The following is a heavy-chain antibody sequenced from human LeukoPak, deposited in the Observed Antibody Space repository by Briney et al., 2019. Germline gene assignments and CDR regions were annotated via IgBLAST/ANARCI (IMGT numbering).Heavy chain of an antibody. CDR2: ISAASDNT. D-gene: IGHD3-22*01. CDR3: ARENYYDSSGYYSSRPVDY. Sequence: GGSLRLSCAASGFTFDNYAMTWVRQAPGKGLEWVSTISAASDNTYYADSVKGRFTISRDNAKNSLYLQMNSLRAEDTAVYYCARENYYDSSGYYSSRPVDYWGQGTLVTVSS. CDR1: GFTFDNYA. V-gene: IGHV3-21*01. J-gene: IGHJ4*02.